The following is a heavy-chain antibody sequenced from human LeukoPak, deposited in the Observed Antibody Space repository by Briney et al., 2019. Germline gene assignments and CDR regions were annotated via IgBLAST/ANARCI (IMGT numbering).Heavy chain of an antibody. Sequence: GGSLRLSCAASGFTFSGYWMSWVRQAPGKGLEWVANMKQDGSEKYYVDSVKGRFTISRDNAKNSLYLQMNSLRAEDTAVYYCARDPGYCTNGVCSSFDYWGQGTLVTVSS. CDR1: GFTFSGYW. J-gene: IGHJ4*02. D-gene: IGHD2-8*01. V-gene: IGHV3-7*01. CDR3: ARDPGYCTNGVCSSFDY. CDR2: MKQDGSEK.